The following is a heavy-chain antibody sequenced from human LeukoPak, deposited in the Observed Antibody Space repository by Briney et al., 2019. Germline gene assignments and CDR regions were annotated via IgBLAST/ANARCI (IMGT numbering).Heavy chain of an antibody. Sequence: PSETLSLTCTVSGGSISSDYWQWIRQPPGKGLEWIGYIYSSGSNNYNPSLKSRVTISVDTSKNQFSLKLTSVTAADTAVYYCATRGSWGQGTLVTVSS. J-gene: IGHJ5*02. CDR3: ATRGS. D-gene: IGHD3-10*01. CDR2: IYSSGSN. CDR1: GGSISSDY. V-gene: IGHV4-4*08.